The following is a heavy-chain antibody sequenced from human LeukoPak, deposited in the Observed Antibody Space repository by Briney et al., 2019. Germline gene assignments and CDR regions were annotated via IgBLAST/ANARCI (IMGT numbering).Heavy chain of an antibody. CDR2: IRYDGSNK. CDR3: AKEYDFYGSGVDWSDP. J-gene: IGHJ5*02. CDR1: GFTFTGYG. Sequence: GGSLRLSCVASGFTFTGYGMHWVRQVPGKGLEWVAFIRYDGSNKYYGDSVKGRFTISRDTSKNTLYLQMNSLRAEDTAVYYCAKEYDFYGSGVDWSDPWGQGTLVTVSS. V-gene: IGHV3-30*02. D-gene: IGHD3-10*01.